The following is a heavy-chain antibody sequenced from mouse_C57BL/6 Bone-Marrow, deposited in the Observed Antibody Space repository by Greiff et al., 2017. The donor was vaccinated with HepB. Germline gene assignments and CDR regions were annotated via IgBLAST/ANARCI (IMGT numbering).Heavy chain of an antibody. D-gene: IGHD1-1*01. J-gene: IGHJ1*03. Sequence: VQLKQPGAELVMPGASVKLSCKASGYTFTSYWMHWVKQRPGQGLEWIGEIDPSDSYTNYNQKFKGKSTLTVDKSSSTAYMQLSSLTSEDSAVYYCARNYYGSPWYFDVWGTGTTVTVSS. CDR2: IDPSDSYT. V-gene: IGHV1-69*01. CDR1: GYTFTSYW. CDR3: ARNYYGSPWYFDV.